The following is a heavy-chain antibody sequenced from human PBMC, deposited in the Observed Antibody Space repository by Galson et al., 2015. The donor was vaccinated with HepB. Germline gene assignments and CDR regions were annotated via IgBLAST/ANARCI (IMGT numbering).Heavy chain of an antibody. D-gene: IGHD6-19*01. CDR3: ARDLVSSGWYVYYFDY. Sequence: SVKVSCKASGYTFTSYYMHWVRQAPGQGLEWMGIINPSGGSTSYAQKFQGRVTMTRDTSTSTVYMELSSLRSEDTAVYYCARDLVSSGWYVYYFDYWGQGTLVTVSS. CDR2: INPSGGST. CDR1: GYTFTSYY. J-gene: IGHJ4*02. V-gene: IGHV1-46*01.